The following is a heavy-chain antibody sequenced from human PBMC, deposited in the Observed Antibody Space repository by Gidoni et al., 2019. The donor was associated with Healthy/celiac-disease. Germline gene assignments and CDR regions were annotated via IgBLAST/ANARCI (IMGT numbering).Heavy chain of an antibody. D-gene: IGHD3-3*01. CDR3: ARDAPLKPSFGVVIQYYYYYGMDV. J-gene: IGHJ6*02. CDR2: ISAYNGNT. CDR1: G. V-gene: IGHV1-18*01. Sequence: GISWVRQAPGQGLEWMGWISAYNGNTNYAQKLQGRVTMTTDTSTSTAYMELRSLRSDDTAVYYCARDAPLKPSFGVVIQYYYYYGMDVWGQGTTVTVSS.